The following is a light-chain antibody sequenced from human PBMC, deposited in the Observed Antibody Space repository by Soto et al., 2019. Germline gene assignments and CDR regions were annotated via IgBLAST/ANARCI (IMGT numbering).Light chain of an antibody. CDR3: MQRIEFPYS. CDR1: QSLLDSDDGNTY. V-gene: IGKV2-40*01. J-gene: IGKJ2*01. CDR2: TLS. Sequence: DIVLTQTPLSLPVTPGEPASISCRSSQSLLDSDDGNTYLDWYLQKPGQSPQLLIYTLSYRASXVXDXXGGSGSGTDFTLKISRVEAEDVGVYYCMQRIEFPYSFGQGTKLEIK.